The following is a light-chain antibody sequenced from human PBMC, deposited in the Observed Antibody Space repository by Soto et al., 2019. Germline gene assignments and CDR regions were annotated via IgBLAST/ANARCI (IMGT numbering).Light chain of an antibody. Sequence: EIVLTQSPATLSLSPGGRATLSCRASQSVRNNLAWYQQQPGQAPRLLIYDASNRATGIPARFSGSGSGTDFTLTISSLESEDFAVYHCQQRTNWPSFGQGTRLEIK. J-gene: IGKJ5*01. CDR2: DAS. CDR3: QQRTNWPS. V-gene: IGKV3-11*01. CDR1: QSVRNN.